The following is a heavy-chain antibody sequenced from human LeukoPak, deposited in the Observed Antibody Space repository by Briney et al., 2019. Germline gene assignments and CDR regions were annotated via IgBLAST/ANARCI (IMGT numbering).Heavy chain of an antibody. V-gene: IGHV3-30*02. D-gene: IGHD3-9*01. Sequence: SGGSLRLSCAASGFTFSSYGMHWVRQAPGKGLEWVAFIRYDGSNKYYADSVKGRFTISRDNSKNTLYLQMNSLRAEDTAVYYCAKVSDYDILTAYYMEGFFDSWGQGTLVTASS. CDR2: IRYDGSNK. CDR1: GFTFSSYG. J-gene: IGHJ4*02. CDR3: AKVSDYDILTAYYMEGFFDS.